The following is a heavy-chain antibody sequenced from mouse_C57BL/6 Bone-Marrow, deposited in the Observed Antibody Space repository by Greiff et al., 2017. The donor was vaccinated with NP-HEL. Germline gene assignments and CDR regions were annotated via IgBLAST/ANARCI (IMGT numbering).Heavy chain of an antibody. Sequence: QVQLQQSGAELVRPGASVTLSCKASGYTFTDYEMHWVKQTPVHGLEWIGAIDPETGGTAYNQKFKGKAILTADKSSSTAYMYLRSLTSEDSAVYYCTRHYGSVYYFDYWGQGTTLTVSS. D-gene: IGHD1-1*01. V-gene: IGHV1-15*01. J-gene: IGHJ2*01. CDR2: IDPETGGT. CDR1: GYTFTDYE. CDR3: TRHYGSVYYFDY.